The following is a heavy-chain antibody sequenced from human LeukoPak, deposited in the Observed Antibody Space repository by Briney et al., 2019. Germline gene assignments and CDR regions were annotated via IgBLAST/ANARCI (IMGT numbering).Heavy chain of an antibody. Sequence: SETLSLTCTVSGVSVISSYWSWVRQPPGKGLEYIGFIHHSGDTKYNPSLKSRVTMSVDTSKSPFSLRLSSVTAADSAVYYCARHNGVSYLDYWAQGTLVTVSS. CDR2: IHHSGDT. CDR1: GVSVISSY. V-gene: IGHV4-59*02. D-gene: IGHD2-8*01. J-gene: IGHJ4*02. CDR3: ARHNGVSYLDY.